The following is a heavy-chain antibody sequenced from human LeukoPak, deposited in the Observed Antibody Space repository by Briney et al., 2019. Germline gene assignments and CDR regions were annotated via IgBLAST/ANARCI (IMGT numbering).Heavy chain of an antibody. D-gene: IGHD3-3*01. Sequence: PSETLSLTCTVSGGPISSYYWSWIRQPAGKGLEWIGRIYTSGSTNYNPSLKSRVTMSVDTSKNQFSLKLSSVTAADTAVYYCARDRYYDFWSGYPDYYYYMDVWGKGTTVTVSS. V-gene: IGHV4-4*07. CDR2: IYTSGST. J-gene: IGHJ6*03. CDR3: ARDRYYDFWSGYPDYYYYMDV. CDR1: GGPISSYY.